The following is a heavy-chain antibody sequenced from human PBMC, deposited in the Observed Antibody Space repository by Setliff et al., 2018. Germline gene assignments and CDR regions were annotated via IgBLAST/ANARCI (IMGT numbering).Heavy chain of an antibody. CDR3: AKPRPGTTSEPSDY. D-gene: IGHD1-7*01. CDR2: MNSDGSSE. V-gene: IGHV3-74*01. J-gene: IGHJ4*02. CDR1: GFTLSSYR. Sequence: PGGSLRLSCAASGFTLSSYRMYWVRQAPGEGLVWVSRMNSDGSSEGYADSVKGRFTISRDNSKNTLNLQMNSLRDEDTAVYYCAKPRPGTTSEPSDYWGQGTLVTVSS.